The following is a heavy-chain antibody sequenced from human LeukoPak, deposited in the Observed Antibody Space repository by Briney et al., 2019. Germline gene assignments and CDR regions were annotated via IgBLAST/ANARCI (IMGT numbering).Heavy chain of an antibody. CDR2: IYYSGST. CDR3: ASRADCSSTSCPYYYYYYGMDV. D-gene: IGHD2-2*01. CDR1: GGSISSSSYY. V-gene: IGHV4-39*01. Sequence: PSETLSLTCTVSGGSISSSSYYWGWIRQPPGKGLEWIGSIYYSGSTYYNPPLKSRVTISVDTSKNQFSLKLSSVTAADTAVYYCASRADCSSTSCPYYYYYYGMDVWGQGTTVTVSS. J-gene: IGHJ6*02.